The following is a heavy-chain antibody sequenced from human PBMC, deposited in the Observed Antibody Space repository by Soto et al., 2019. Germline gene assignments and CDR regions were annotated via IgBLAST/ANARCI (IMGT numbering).Heavy chain of an antibody. Sequence: PGGSLRLSCAASGFTFSSYAMSWVRQAPGKGLEWVSAISGSGGSTYYADSVKGRFTISRDNSKNTLYLQMNSLRAEDTAVYYCAKDHLGIPVAGDFDYWGQGTLVTVSS. D-gene: IGHD6-19*01. V-gene: IGHV3-23*01. J-gene: IGHJ4*02. CDR2: ISGSGGST. CDR1: GFTFSSYA. CDR3: AKDHLGIPVAGDFDY.